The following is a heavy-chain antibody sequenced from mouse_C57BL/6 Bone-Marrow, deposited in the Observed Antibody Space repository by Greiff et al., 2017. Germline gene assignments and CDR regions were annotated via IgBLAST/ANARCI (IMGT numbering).Heavy chain of an antibody. CDR2: IHPNSGST. CDR1: GYTFTSYW. Sequence: QVQLQQPGAELVKPGASVKLSCKASGYTFTSYWMHWVKQRPGQGLEWIGMIHPNSGSTNYNEKFTSKDTLTVDQSSSTAYMQHSSLTAEDSAVYYCVLWFRLFAYWGQGTLVTVSA. CDR3: VLWFRLFAY. V-gene: IGHV1-64*01. J-gene: IGHJ3*01. D-gene: IGHD2-2*01.